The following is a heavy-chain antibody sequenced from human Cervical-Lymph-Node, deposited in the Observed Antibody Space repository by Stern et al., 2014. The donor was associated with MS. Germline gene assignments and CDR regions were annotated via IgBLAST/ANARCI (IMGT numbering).Heavy chain of an antibody. CDR1: GGSISNGDYY. CDR2: IYYSGST. V-gene: IGHV4-30-4*08. Sequence: QVQLMQSGPGLVKPSQTLSLTCTVSGGSISNGDYYWSWIRQPPGKGLEWLGYIYYSGSTYYNPSLKSRVTISVDTSKNQFSLKLSSVTAADTAVYYCASANCSSTSCPNWFDPWGQGTLVTVSS. D-gene: IGHD2-2*01. J-gene: IGHJ5*02. CDR3: ASANCSSTSCPNWFDP.